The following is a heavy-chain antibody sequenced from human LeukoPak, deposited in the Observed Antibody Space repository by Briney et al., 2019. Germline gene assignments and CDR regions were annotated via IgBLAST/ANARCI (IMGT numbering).Heavy chain of an antibody. CDR2: INPDSGDT. CDR1: GYTFTYYY. J-gene: IGHJ4*02. D-gene: IGHD4-17*01. Sequence: ASVKVSCKASGYTFTYYYMHWVRQAPGQGLEWVGWINPDSGDTKYAQKFQGRVTMTRDTSTSTAYMDLSSLRSDDTAVYYCARDPYGDNHLDYWGQGTLVTVSS. CDR3: ARDPYGDNHLDY. V-gene: IGHV1-2*02.